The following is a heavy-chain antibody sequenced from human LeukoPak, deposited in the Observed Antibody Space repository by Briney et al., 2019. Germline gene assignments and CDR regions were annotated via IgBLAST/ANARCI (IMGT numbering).Heavy chain of an antibody. CDR1: GYTFTGYY. V-gene: IGHV1-8*02. J-gene: IGHJ4*02. CDR2: MNPNSGNT. CDR3: ASPYFYDTSGLGYYLDY. D-gene: IGHD3-22*01. Sequence: ASVKVSCKASGYTFTGYYMHWVRQATGQGLEWMGWMNPNSGNTGYAQKFQGRLTMTRNTSISTAYMELSSLRSEDTAVYYCASPYFYDTSGLGYYLDYWGRGTLVSVSS.